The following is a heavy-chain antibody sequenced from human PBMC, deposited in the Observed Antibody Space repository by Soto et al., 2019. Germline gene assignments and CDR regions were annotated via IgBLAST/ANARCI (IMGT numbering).Heavy chain of an antibody. V-gene: IGHV3-30*03. CDR1: GFNFNRYS. CDR2: ITYNGSNK. D-gene: IGHD1-7*01. CDR3: ASERLELRVGVGYFDY. Sequence: PGGSLRLSCAAAGFNFNRYSMNWVRQAPGKGLEWVAYITYNGSNKYYADSVKGRFTISRDNSKNTLYLQMNSLRAEDTAVYYCASERLELRVGVGYFDYWGQGTLVTVSS. J-gene: IGHJ4*02.